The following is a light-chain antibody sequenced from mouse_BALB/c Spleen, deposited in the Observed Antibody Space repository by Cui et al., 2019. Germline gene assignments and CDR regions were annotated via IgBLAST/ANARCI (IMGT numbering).Light chain of an antibody. CDR1: QDINSY. V-gene: IGKV14-111*01. CDR3: LQYDEFPRT. J-gene: IGKJ1*01. CDR2: RAN. Sequence: DIKMTQSPSSMYASLGERVTITCKASQDINSYLSWFQQKPGKAAKTRIDRANRLVDGVPSRLSGSGSGQDYSLTISSLEYEDMGIYYCLQYDEFPRTFGGGTKLEIK.